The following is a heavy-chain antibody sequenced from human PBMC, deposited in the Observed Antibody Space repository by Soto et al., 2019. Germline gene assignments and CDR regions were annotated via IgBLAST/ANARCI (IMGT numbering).Heavy chain of an antibody. CDR2: VNHSGST. Sequence: SETLSLTCAVYGGSFSGYYWSWIRQPPGKGLEWIGEVNHSGSTNYNPSLKSRVTISVDTSKNQFSLKLSSVTAADTAVYYCARGVRYYYDSSGYSFDYWGQGTLVTVSS. V-gene: IGHV4-34*01. D-gene: IGHD3-22*01. J-gene: IGHJ4*02. CDR3: ARGVRYYYDSSGYSFDY. CDR1: GGSFSGYY.